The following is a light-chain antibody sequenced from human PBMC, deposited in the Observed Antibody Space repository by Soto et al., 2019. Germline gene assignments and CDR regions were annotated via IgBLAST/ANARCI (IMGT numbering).Light chain of an antibody. V-gene: IGKV3-20*01. CDR2: DAS. J-gene: IGKJ1*01. CDR3: RQYGSSPRT. Sequence: ENVLTQSPATLSVSPGDRATLSCRASQSVSSFLAWYQQKPGQAPRLLIFDASNRSTGIPARFSGSGSGTDFTLTISRLEPEDFAVYFCRQYGSSPRTFGRGTKVDIK. CDR1: QSVSSF.